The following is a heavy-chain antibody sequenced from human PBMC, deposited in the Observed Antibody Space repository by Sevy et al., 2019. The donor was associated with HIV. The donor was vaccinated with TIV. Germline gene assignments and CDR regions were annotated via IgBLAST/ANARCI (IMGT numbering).Heavy chain of an antibody. CDR3: ARERGISFIVGATTGAFDI. D-gene: IGHD1-26*01. CDR2: IKHDGSEI. CDR1: GFTFSSNW. Sequence: GGSLRLSCAASGFTFSSNWMSWVRQAPGKGLEWVANIKHDGSEIYYVDSVKGRFTISIDNAKNSLYLQMSSLRAEDTAVYYCARERGISFIVGATTGAFDIWGQRTMVTVSS. V-gene: IGHV3-7*01. J-gene: IGHJ3*02.